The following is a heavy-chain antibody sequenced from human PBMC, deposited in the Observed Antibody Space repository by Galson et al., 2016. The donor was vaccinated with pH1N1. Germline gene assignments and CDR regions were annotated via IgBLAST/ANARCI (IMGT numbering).Heavy chain of an antibody. CDR1: GFTFSSYG. CDR2: ISSSGNTI. D-gene: IGHD3-10*01. CDR3: ARALDGTGYYYYGMDD. J-gene: IGHJ6*02. Sequence: SLRLSCAASGFTFSSYGMHWVRQAPGKGLEWISYISSSGNTIYYADSVKGRFTISRDNTETSLYLQMNNLRAEDTAVYYCARALDGTGYYYYGMDDWGQGTTVTVSS. V-gene: IGHV3-48*04.